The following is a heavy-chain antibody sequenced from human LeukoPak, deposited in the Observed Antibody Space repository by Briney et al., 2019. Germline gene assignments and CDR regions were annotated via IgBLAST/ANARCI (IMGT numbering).Heavy chain of an antibody. V-gene: IGHV3-48*01. CDR3: AREFAREFTIDY. D-gene: IGHD3-10*01. CDR2: ISSSSNII. J-gene: IGHJ4*02. CDR1: GFTFSSYG. Sequence: GGSLRLSCAASGFTFSSYGMNWVRQPPGKGLQWVSYISSSSNIIYYADSVKGRFTISRDNAKNSLFLQMNSLRAEDTAVYYCAREFAREFTIDYWGQGTLVTVSS.